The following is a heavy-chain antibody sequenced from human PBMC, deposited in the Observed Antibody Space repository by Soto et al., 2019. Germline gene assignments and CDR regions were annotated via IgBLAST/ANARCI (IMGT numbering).Heavy chain of an antibody. CDR1: GFTFSSYS. Sequence: GGSLRLSCAASGFTFSSYSMNWVRQAPGKGLEWVSYISSSSSTIYYADSVKGRFTISRDNAKNSLYLQMNSLRAEDTAVYYCARDLRTPGQLWFDPWGQGTLVTVSS. V-gene: IGHV3-48*01. J-gene: IGHJ5*02. D-gene: IGHD2-2*01. CDR2: ISSSSSTI. CDR3: ARDLRTPGQLWFDP.